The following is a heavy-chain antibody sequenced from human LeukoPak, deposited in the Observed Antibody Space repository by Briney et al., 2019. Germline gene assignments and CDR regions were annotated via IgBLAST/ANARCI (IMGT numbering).Heavy chain of an antibody. CDR3: ARGVVGYYMDV. V-gene: IGHV4-30-4*08. CDR1: GGSISSGDYY. Sequence: PSETLSLTCTVSGGSISSGDYYWSWIRQPPGKGLEWIGYIYYSGSTYYNPSLKSRVTISVDTSKNQFSLKLNSVTAADTAVYYCARGVVGYYMDVWGKGTTVTVPS. CDR2: IYYSGST. J-gene: IGHJ6*03.